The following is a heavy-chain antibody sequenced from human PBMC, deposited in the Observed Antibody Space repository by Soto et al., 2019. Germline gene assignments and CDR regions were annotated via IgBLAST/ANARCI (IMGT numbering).Heavy chain of an antibody. Sequence: GASVKVSCKASGYTFTSYDINWVRQATGQGLEWMGWMNPNSGNTGYAQKFQGRVTMTRNTSISTAYMELSSLGSEDTAVYYCAMSSSSYYYYYGMDVWGQGTTVTVSS. CDR1: GYTFTSYD. D-gene: IGHD6-6*01. CDR3: AMSSSSYYYYYGMDV. CDR2: MNPNSGNT. J-gene: IGHJ6*02. V-gene: IGHV1-8*01.